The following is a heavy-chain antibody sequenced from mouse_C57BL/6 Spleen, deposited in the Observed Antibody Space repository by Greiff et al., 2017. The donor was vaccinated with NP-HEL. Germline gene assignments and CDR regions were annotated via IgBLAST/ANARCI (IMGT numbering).Heavy chain of an antibody. V-gene: IGHV1-50*01. Sequence: QVQLQQPGAELVKPGAPVKLSCKASGYTFTSYWMQWVKQRPGQGLEWIGEIDPSDSYTNYNQKFKGKATLTVDKSSSTSYMQLSSLTSEDSAVYYCASLYYYGSSTGAMDYWGQGTSVTVSS. J-gene: IGHJ4*01. CDR1: GYTFTSYW. CDR2: IDPSDSYT. D-gene: IGHD1-1*01. CDR3: ASLYYYGSSTGAMDY.